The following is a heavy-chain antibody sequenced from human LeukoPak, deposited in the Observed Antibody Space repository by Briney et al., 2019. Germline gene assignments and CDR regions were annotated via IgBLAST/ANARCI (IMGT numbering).Heavy chain of an antibody. CDR1: GFTFSSYW. V-gene: IGHV3-74*01. Sequence: GGPLRLSCAPSGFTFSSYWMHWVRQAPGKGLVWVSRINTDGSTITYADSVKGRFTISRDNAKNTLYLQMNSLRGEDTAVYFCARERKSSTSMDYWGQGTLVTVSS. CDR2: INTDGSTI. D-gene: IGHD2-2*01. J-gene: IGHJ4*02. CDR3: ARERKSSTSMDY.